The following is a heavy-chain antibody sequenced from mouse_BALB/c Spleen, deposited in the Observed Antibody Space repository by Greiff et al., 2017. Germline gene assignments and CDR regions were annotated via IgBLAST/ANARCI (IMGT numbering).Heavy chain of an antibody. CDR2: INPSTGYT. J-gene: IGHJ2*01. V-gene: IGHV1-7*01. CDR3: ARSSYDYVFDY. CDR1: GYTFTSYW. Sequence: VQLQQSGAELAKPGASVKMSCKASGYTFTSYWMHWVKQRPGQGLEWIGYINPSTGYTEYNQKFKDKATLTADKSSSTAYMQLSSLTSEDSAVYYCARSSYDYVFDYWGQGTTLTVSS. D-gene: IGHD2-4*01.